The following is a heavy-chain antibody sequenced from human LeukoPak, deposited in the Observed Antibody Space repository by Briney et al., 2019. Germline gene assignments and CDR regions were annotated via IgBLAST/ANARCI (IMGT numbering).Heavy chain of an antibody. CDR1: GFTFSSYA. D-gene: IGHD3-10*01. CDR3: AKVRQGYYGSGSYFYFDY. Sequence: SGGSLRLSCAASGFTFSSYAMSWVRQAPGKGLEWVSAISGSGGSTYYADSVKGRFTISRDNSKNTLYLQMNSLRAEDTAVYYCAKVRQGYYGSGSYFYFDYWGQGTLVTVSS. V-gene: IGHV3-23*01. J-gene: IGHJ4*02. CDR2: ISGSGGST.